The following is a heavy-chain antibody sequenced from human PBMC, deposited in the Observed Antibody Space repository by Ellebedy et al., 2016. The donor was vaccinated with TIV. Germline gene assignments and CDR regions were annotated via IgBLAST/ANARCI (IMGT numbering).Heavy chain of an antibody. D-gene: IGHD5-24*01. CDR3: ARGTPQREGYNYYYETDV. Sequence: GGSLRLXCAASGFTFGSYAMTWVRQAPGKGLEWVSTVSANGGRTHYADSVKGRFTISRDTSDNMVYLQLNSLRAEDTAVYYCARGTPQREGYNYYYETDVWGQGTTVTVSS. CDR1: GFTFGSYA. J-gene: IGHJ6*02. CDR2: VSANGGRT. V-gene: IGHV3-23*01.